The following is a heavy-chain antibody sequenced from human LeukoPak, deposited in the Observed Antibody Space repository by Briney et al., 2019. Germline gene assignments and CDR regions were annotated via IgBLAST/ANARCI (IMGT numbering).Heavy chain of an antibody. V-gene: IGHV1-69*13. CDR3: ARTWGYNYYYYGMDV. Sequence: SVKVSCKASGDTFNNYGINWVRQAPGRGLEWTGGIIPSLGTTNYPQTFQGRVTITADESTSTAYMELNSLRSEDTAVYYCARTWGYNYYYYGMDVWGQGTTVTVSS. J-gene: IGHJ6*02. D-gene: IGHD2-2*02. CDR1: GDTFNNYG. CDR2: IIPSLGTT.